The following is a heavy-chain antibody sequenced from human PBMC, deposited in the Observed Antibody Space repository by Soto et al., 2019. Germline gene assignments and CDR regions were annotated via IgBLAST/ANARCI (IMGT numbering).Heavy chain of an antibody. V-gene: IGHV3-23*01. CDR3: ARSVRYASQSTGWANRFDY. Sequence: EVQLLESGGGLVQPGGSLRLFCAASGFTFSNYAVTWVRQAPGEGLEWVSTLTRDGPAYFGGAVKGRFTTSRDNSRNMLYLQMNGLRVDDSAVYYCARSVRYASQSTGWANRFDYWGQGTVVTVSS. CDR1: GFTFSNYA. CDR2: LTRDGPA. D-gene: IGHD2-8*02. J-gene: IGHJ4*02.